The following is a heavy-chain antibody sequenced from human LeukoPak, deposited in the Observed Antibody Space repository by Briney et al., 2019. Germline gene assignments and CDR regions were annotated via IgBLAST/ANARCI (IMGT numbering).Heavy chain of an antibody. J-gene: IGHJ4*02. V-gene: IGHV4-34*01. CDR2: IYHSGST. CDR1: GGSFSGYY. Sequence: SETLSLTCAVYGGSFSGYYWSWIRQPPKKGLEWIGEIYHSGSTNYNPSLKSRVTISVDKSKNQFSLKLSSVTAADTAVYYCAVLPRGMTTVTHSDYWGQGTLVTVSS. CDR3: AVLPRGMTTVTHSDY. D-gene: IGHD4-11*01.